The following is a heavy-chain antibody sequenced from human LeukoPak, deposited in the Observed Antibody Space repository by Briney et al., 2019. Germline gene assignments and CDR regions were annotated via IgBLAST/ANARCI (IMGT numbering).Heavy chain of an antibody. D-gene: IGHD1-26*01. Sequence: SETLPLTCTVSGDSISSSSYYWGWIRQPPGKGLEWIGSIYYSGNTYYSPSLRSRVTISVDTSKNQFSLKLSSVTAADTAVYYCARQWSGSYSDYWGQGTQVTVSS. CDR2: IYYSGNT. V-gene: IGHV4-39*01. J-gene: IGHJ4*02. CDR3: ARQWSGSYSDY. CDR1: GDSISSSSYY.